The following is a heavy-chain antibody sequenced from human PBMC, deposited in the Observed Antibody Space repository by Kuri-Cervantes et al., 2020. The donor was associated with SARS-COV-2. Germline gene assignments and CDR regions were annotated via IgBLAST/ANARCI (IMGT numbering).Heavy chain of an antibody. V-gene: IGHV1-69*13. CDR1: GGTFSSYA. CDR2: IIPIFGTA. J-gene: IGHJ6*02. D-gene: IGHD6-6*01. Sequence: SVKVSCKASGGTFSSYAISWVRQAPGQGLEWMGGIIPIFGTANYAQKFQGRVTITADESTSTAYMELSRLRSEDTAVYYCARSIAAPYGDYYYYDGMDVWGQGTTVTVSS. CDR3: ARSIAAPYGDYYYYDGMDV.